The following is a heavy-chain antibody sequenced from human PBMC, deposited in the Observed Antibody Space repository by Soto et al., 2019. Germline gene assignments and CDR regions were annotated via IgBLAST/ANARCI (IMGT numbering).Heavy chain of an antibody. CDR2: IYYSGST. CDR3: AYSGSLDY. D-gene: IGHD3-10*01. CDR1: GGSISSSSYY. J-gene: IGHJ4*02. V-gene: IGHV4-39*01. Sequence: KASETLSLTCTVSGGSISSSSYYWGWIRQPPGKGLEWIGSIYYSGSTYYNPSLKSRVTISVDTSKNQFSLKLSSVTAADTAVYYCAYSGSLDYWGQGTLVTVSS.